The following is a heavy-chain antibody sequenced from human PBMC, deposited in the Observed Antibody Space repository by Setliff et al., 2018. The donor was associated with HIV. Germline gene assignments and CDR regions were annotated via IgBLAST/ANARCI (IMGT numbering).Heavy chain of an antibody. Sequence: GASVKVSCKASGGIFSNYAFNWVRQAPGQGLDWMGDIVPTFGKPNYAEKFQGRVTLTANKSTGTVYMELRNLRSDDTAIYYCARDGHSQWLVTTPSALGYWGQGTLVTVSS. J-gene: IGHJ4*02. CDR3: ARDGHSQWLVTTPSALGY. D-gene: IGHD6-19*01. CDR2: IVPTFGKP. V-gene: IGHV1-69*06. CDR1: GGIFSNYA.